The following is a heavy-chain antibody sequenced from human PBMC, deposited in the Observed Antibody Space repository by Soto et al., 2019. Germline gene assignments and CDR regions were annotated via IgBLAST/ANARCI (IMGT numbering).Heavy chain of an antibody. CDR1: GVTFSSYA. Sequence: GGSLRLSCAASGVTFSSYAMSWVRQAPGKGLEWVSAISGSGGSTYYADSVKGRFTISRDNSKNTLYLQMNSLRAEDTAVYYCAKVSLPTYYYDSSGYSPFAYRGQGTLVTVSS. J-gene: IGHJ4*02. CDR3: AKVSLPTYYYDSSGYSPFAY. CDR2: ISGSGGST. V-gene: IGHV3-23*01. D-gene: IGHD3-22*01.